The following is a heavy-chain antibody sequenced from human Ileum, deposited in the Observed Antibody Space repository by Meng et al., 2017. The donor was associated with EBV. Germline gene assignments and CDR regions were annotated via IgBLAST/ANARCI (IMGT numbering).Heavy chain of an antibody. CDR3: ASSDYYRSDY. CDR2: PSHRGST. V-gene: IGHV4-4*02. J-gene: IGHJ4*02. D-gene: IGHD3-22*01. CDR1: GGSSSRSHC. Sequence: QVPCQGSVPGLWKPWESLSLTCAVSGGSSSRSHCVSWFRAPRGKWLEWIGEPSHRGSTNYSPSIKSRVTISLDKSKNQLSLKLNSVTAADTAVYYCASSDYYRSDYWGQGTLVTVSS.